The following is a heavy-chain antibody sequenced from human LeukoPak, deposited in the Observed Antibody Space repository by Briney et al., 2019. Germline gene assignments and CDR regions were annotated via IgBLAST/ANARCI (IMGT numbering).Heavy chain of an antibody. CDR3: ARGGAARPDY. J-gene: IGHJ4*02. D-gene: IGHD6-6*01. CDR2: ISSSSSSI. V-gene: IGHV3-48*01. CDR1: GFTFSNYG. Sequence: GGSLRLSCAACGFTFSNYGMDWVRQAPGKGLEWVSYISSSSSSIYYADSVKGRFTISRDNAKNSLFLQMNSLRAEDTAVYYCARGGAARPDYWGQGTLVTVSS.